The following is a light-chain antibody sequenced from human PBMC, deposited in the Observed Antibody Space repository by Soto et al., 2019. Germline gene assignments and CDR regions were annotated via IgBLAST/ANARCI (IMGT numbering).Light chain of an antibody. CDR3: QSYDSSLTGSV. CDR1: NSNIGKGYD. V-gene: IGLV1-40*01. J-gene: IGLJ3*02. CDR2: GST. Sequence: QSVLTQPPSVSGAPGQRVTISCTGSNSNIGKGYDVHWYQQLPGTAPKLLIYGSTVRPSGVPDRFSGSKSGTSASLAITGLQAEDEADYYCQSYDSSLTGSVFGGGTKLTVL.